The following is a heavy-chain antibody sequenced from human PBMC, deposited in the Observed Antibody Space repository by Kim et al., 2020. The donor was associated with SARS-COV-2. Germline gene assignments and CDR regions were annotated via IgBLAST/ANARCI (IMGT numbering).Heavy chain of an antibody. CDR1: GGTFSSYA. V-gene: IGHV1-69*13. J-gene: IGHJ6*02. CDR3: ARGRGGGYNSYYYYGMDV. CDR2: IIPIFGTA. Sequence: SVKVSCKASGGTFSSYAISWVRQAPGQGLEWMGGIIPIFGTANYAQKFQGRVTITADESTSTAYMELSSLRSEDTAVYYCARGRGGGYNSYYYYGMDVWGQGTTVTVSS. D-gene: IGHD1-1*01.